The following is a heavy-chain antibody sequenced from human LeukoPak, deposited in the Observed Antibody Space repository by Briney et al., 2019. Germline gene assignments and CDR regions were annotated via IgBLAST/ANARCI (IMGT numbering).Heavy chain of an antibody. CDR2: ISYDGSNK. V-gene: IGHV3-30-3*01. J-gene: IGHJ3*02. D-gene: IGHD3-9*01. CDR3: ARSRDILTADPDDAFDI. Sequence: PGRSLRLSCAASGFTFSSYAMHWVRQAPGKGLEWVAVISYDGSNKYYADSVKGRFTISRDNSKNTLYLQMNSLRAEDTAVYYCARSRDILTADPDDAFDIWGQGTMVTVSS. CDR1: GFTFSSYA.